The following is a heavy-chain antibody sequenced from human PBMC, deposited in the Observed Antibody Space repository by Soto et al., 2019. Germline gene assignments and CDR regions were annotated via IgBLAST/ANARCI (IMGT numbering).Heavy chain of an antibody. Sequence: EVQLVESGGGLVQPGGSLRLSCAASGFTFSSYSMNWVRQAPGKGLEWVSYISSSSSTIYYADSVNGRFTISRDNAKNYLYLHRNRLRDEDTAVYYCAREGKTRWLDLYYFEYWGQGSLVTVSS. V-gene: IGHV3-48*02. CDR1: GFTFSSYS. J-gene: IGHJ4*02. CDR3: AREGKTRWLDLYYFEY. CDR2: ISSSSSTI. D-gene: IGHD6-19*01.